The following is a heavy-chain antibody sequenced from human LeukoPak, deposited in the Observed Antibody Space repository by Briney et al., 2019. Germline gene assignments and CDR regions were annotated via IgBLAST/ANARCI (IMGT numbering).Heavy chain of an antibody. Sequence: PSETLSLTCTVSGGSISSSSYYWGWIRQPPGKGLEWIGSIYYSGSTNYNPSLKSRVTISVDTSKNQFSLKLSSVTAADTAVYYCARGFVVEAYYYDSSGYTGFDYWGQGTLVTVSS. CDR2: IYYSGST. J-gene: IGHJ4*02. CDR3: ARGFVVEAYYYDSSGYTGFDY. D-gene: IGHD3-22*01. CDR1: GGSISSSSYY. V-gene: IGHV4-39*07.